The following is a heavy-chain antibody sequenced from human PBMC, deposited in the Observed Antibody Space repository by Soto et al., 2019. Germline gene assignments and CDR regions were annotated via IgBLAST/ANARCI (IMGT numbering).Heavy chain of an antibody. CDR3: ARRTWGMDV. V-gene: IGHV4-4*02. CDR2: IFHSGNT. J-gene: IGHJ6*02. CDR1: SGSIDTTNW. D-gene: IGHD2-8*01. Sequence: QVQLQESGPGLVKPSGTLSLTCAVSSGSIDTTNWWSWVRQPPGKGLEWIGEIFHSGNTYYNPSLESRVTISVDTSKNQFSLTLRSVTDADTAVYYCARRTWGMDVWGQGTTVTVSS.